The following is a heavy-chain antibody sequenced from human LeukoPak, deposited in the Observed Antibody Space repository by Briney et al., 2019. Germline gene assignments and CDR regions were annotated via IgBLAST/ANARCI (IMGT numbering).Heavy chain of an antibody. Sequence: GGSLRLSCAASGFTVSSNYMSWVRQAPGKGLEWLSSISGSGNSAYYADSVKGRFTISRDKSKSTVSLQMNSLRVEDTALYYCAKGAYVGGSSGYYPIWGQGTMVTVAS. CDR1: GFTVSSNY. CDR2: ISGSGNSA. J-gene: IGHJ3*01. D-gene: IGHD3-22*01. CDR3: AKGAYVGGSSGYYPI. V-gene: IGHV3-23*01.